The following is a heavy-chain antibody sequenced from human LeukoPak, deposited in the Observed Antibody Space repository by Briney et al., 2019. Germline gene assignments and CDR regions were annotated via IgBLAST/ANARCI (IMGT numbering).Heavy chain of an antibody. D-gene: IGHD3-22*01. CDR1: GFTFSSYG. Sequence: GGSLRLSCAASGFTFSSYGMHWVRQAPGKGLEWVAFIRYDGSNKYYADSVKGRFTISRDNSKDTLYLQMNSLRAEDTALYYCAKDYYDSSGYLDWGQGTLVTVSS. CDR3: AKDYYDSSGYLD. V-gene: IGHV3-30*02. J-gene: IGHJ4*02. CDR2: IRYDGSNK.